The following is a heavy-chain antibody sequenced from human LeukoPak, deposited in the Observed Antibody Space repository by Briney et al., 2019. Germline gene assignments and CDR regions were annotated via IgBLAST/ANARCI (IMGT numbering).Heavy chain of an antibody. Sequence: GGSLTLSCSVAGFTFRNYWMHWVRQAPGKGLVWVSCISSDGSSTNYADSVKGRFSTSRDNSKNTLYLHMNSLRPEDTAVYFCASAPTACSSGWYGDWGQGTLVTVSS. CDR1: GFTFRNYW. V-gene: IGHV3-74*01. CDR2: ISSDGSST. J-gene: IGHJ4*02. D-gene: IGHD6-19*01. CDR3: ASAPTACSSGWYGD.